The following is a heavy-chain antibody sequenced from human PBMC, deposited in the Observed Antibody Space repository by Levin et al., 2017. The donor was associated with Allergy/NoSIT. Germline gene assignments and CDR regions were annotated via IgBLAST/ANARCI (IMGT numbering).Heavy chain of an antibody. V-gene: IGHV3-15*01. CDR3: ATVKDPSSWAFDF. CDR1: GFTFSNAW. D-gene: IGHD6-13*01. CDR2: IKTKTAGGTT. Sequence: ETLSLTCAASGFTFSNAWMSWVRQAPGKGLEWVGRIKTKTAGGTTDYAAAVKGRFTTSRDDSKDTLYLQMNSLKTEDTAVYYCATVKDPSSWAFDFWGQGTLVTVSS. J-gene: IGHJ4*02.